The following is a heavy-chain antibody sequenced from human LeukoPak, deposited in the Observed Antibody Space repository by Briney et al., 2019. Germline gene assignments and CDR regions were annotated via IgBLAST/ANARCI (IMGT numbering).Heavy chain of an antibody. CDR3: AELGITMIGGV. CDR2: ISSSGSTI. J-gene: IGHJ6*04. D-gene: IGHD3-10*02. V-gene: IGHV3-48*03. CDR1: GFIVSSNY. Sequence: GGSLRLSCAASGFIVSSNYMTWVRQAPGKGLEWVSYISSSGSTIYYADSVKGRFTISRDNAKNSLYLQMNSLRAEDTAVYYCAELGITMIGGVWGKGTTVTISS.